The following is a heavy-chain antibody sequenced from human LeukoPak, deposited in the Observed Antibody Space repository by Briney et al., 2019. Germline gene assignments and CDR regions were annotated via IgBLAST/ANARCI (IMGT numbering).Heavy chain of an antibody. CDR3: AKDPPHSDRSIYSDNS. D-gene: IGHD3-22*01. CDR2: ISADGGEI. CDR1: GFIFSNNI. V-gene: IGHV3-23*01. J-gene: IGHJ4*02. Sequence: GGSLRLSCAASGFIFSNNIMNWVRQAPGKGLEWVSVISADGGEIYYADSVNGRFTISRDNSKNTLHLQMDSLRAEDTAVYYCAKDPPHSDRSIYSDNSWGQGTLVTVSS.